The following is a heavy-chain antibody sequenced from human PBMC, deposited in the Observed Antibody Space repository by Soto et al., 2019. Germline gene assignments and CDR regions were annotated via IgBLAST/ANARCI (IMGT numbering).Heavy chain of an antibody. V-gene: IGHV2-5*02. CDR2: IYWDDDK. D-gene: IGHD2-15*01. CDR3: APRPSYCSGGSCYSGFDY. CDR1: GFSLSTSGVG. J-gene: IGHJ4*02. Sequence: QITLKESGPTLVKPTQTLTLTCTFSGFSLSTSGVGVGWIRQPPGKALEWLALIYWDDDKRYSPSLKSRLTITKDTSKNQVVLTLTNMDPVDPATYYSAPRPSYCSGGSCYSGFDYWGQGTLVTVSS.